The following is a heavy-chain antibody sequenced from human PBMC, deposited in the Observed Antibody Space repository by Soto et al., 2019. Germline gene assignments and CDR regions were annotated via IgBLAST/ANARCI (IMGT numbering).Heavy chain of an antibody. CDR1: GFTFSSYA. J-gene: IGHJ2*01. CDR3: ARDPKGWLVERYVDL. D-gene: IGHD6-19*01. CDR2: ISYDGSNK. Sequence: QVQLVESGGGVVQPGRSLRLSCAASGFTFSSYAMHWVRQAPGKGLEWVAVISYDGSNKYYADSVKGRFTISRDNSKNTLYLQMNSLRAEDTAVYYCARDPKGWLVERYVDLWGRGTLVTVSS. V-gene: IGHV3-30-3*01.